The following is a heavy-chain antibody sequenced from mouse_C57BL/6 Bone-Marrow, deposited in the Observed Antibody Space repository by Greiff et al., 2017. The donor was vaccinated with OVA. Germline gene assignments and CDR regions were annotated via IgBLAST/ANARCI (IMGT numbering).Heavy chain of an antibody. CDR1: GFTFSDYG. D-gene: IGHD6-1*01. J-gene: IGHJ4*01. Sequence: DVQLVESGGGLVKPGGSLKLSCAASGFTFSDYGMHWVRQAPEKGLEWVAYISSGSSTIYYADTVKGRFTISRDNAKNTLFLQMTSLRSEDTAMYYCARPGVSLYYYAMDYWGQGTSVTVSS. V-gene: IGHV5-17*01. CDR2: ISSGSSTI. CDR3: ARPGVSLYYYAMDY.